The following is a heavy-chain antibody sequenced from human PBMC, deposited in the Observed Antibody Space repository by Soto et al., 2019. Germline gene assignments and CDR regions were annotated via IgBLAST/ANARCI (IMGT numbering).Heavy chain of an antibody. CDR1: GGSFSGYY. CDR2: INHSGST. J-gene: IGHJ6*02. V-gene: IGHV4-34*01. CDR3: ARGGQWFGELLSYYYGMDV. D-gene: IGHD3-10*01. Sequence: PSETLSLTCAVYGGSFSGYYWSWIRQPPGKGLEWIGEINHSGSTNYNPSLKSRVTISVDTSKNQFSLKLSSVTAADTAVYYCARGGQWFGELLSYYYGMDVWGQGTTVTVSS.